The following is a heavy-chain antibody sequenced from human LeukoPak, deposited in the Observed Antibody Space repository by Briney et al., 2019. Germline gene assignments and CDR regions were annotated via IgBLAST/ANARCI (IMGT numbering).Heavy chain of an antibody. J-gene: IGHJ3*02. CDR1: GGSFSGYY. D-gene: IGHD3-22*01. CDR2: INHSGST. V-gene: IGHV4-34*01. CDR3: AREVEYYDSSGYRPHAFDI. Sequence: SGTLSLTCAVYGGSFSGYYWSWIRQPPGKGLEWIGGINHSGSTNYNPSLKSRVTISVDTSKNQFSLKLSSVTAADTAVYYCAREVEYYDSSGYRPHAFDIWGQGTLVTVSA.